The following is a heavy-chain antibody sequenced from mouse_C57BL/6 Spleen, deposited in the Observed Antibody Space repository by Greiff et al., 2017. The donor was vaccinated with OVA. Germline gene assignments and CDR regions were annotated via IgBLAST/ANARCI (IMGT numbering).Heavy chain of an antibody. D-gene: IGHD2-5*01. CDR2: IYPRSGNT. CDR3: ARGSYYSNYYAMDY. Sequence: QVQLQQSGAELARPGASVKLSCKASGYTFTSYGISWVKQRTGQGLEWIGEIYPRSGNTYYNEKFKGKATLTADKSSSTAYMELRSLTSEDSAVYFCARGSYYSNYYAMDYGGQGTSVTVSS. CDR1: GYTFTSYG. J-gene: IGHJ4*01. V-gene: IGHV1-81*01.